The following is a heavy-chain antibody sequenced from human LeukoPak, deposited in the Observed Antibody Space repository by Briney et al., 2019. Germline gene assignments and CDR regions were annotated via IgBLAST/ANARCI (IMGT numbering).Heavy chain of an antibody. D-gene: IGHD6-19*01. J-gene: IGHJ3*02. CDR1: GYTLTELS. CDR2: FDPEDGET. Sequence: ASVKVSCKVSGYTLTELSMHWVRQAPGKGLEWMGGFDPEDGETIYAQKFQGIVTMTEDTSTDTAYMELSSLRSEDTAVYYCATGHSSGGHDAFDIWGQGTMVTVSS. CDR3: ATGHSSGGHDAFDI. V-gene: IGHV1-24*01.